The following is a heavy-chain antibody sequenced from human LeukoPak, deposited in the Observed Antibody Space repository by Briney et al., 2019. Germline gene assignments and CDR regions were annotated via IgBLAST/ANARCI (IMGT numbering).Heavy chain of an antibody. Sequence: GGSLRLSYAASGFTFSSYGMSWVRQAPGKGLEWVSAISGSGGSTYYADSVKGRFTISRDNSKNTLYLQMNSLRAEDTAVYYCAKVTTRDNWFDPWGQGTLVTVSS. CDR2: ISGSGGST. V-gene: IGHV3-23*01. CDR3: AKVTTRDNWFDP. J-gene: IGHJ5*02. CDR1: GFTFSSYG. D-gene: IGHD4-11*01.